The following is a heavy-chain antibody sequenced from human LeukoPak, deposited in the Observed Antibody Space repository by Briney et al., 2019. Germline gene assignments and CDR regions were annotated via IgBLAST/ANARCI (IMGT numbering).Heavy chain of an antibody. CDR2: IKQDGSEK. CDR1: GFTFSSYW. CDR3: ANELNAFWSGYKESYFDY. V-gene: IGHV3-7*01. D-gene: IGHD3-3*01. Sequence: GGSLRLSCAASGFTFSSYWMSWVRQAPGKGLEWVANIKQDGSEKYYVDSVKGRFTISRDNAKNSLYLQMNSLRAEDTAVYYCANELNAFWSGYKESYFDYWGQGTLVTVSS. J-gene: IGHJ4*02.